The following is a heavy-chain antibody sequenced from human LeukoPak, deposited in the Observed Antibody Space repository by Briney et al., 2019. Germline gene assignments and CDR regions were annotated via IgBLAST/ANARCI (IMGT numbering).Heavy chain of an antibody. V-gene: IGHV3-66*04. J-gene: IGHJ4*02. D-gene: IGHD3-10*01. Sequence: PGGSLRLSCAASGFTVSSNYMSWVRQAPGKGLEWVSIIYSSGNTYYADSVKGRFTISRDNSKNSLYLQMDSLRAEGTAVYYCERQGLGGGGYWGEGGLVTVS. CDR3: ERQGLGGGGY. CDR1: GFTVSSNY. CDR2: IYSSGNT.